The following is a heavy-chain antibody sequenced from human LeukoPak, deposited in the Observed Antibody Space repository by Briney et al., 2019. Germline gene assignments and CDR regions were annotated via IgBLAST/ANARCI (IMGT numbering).Heavy chain of an antibody. Sequence: PGESLKISCKGSGYTFTTYWIGWVRQMPGKGLEWVGIIYPGDSETRYSPSFQGQVTISADKSISTAYLQWSSLQASDTAMYYRVRSPRDGYHDAFDVWGQGTMVTVSS. CDR2: IYPGDSET. D-gene: IGHD5-24*01. V-gene: IGHV5-51*01. J-gene: IGHJ3*01. CDR1: GYTFTTYW. CDR3: VRSPRDGYHDAFDV.